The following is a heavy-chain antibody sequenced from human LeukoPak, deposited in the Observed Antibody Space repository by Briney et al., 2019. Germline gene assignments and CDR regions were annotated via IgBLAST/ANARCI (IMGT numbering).Heavy chain of an antibody. CDR1: GYSFTSYR. CDR2: VNPGDSDI. D-gene: IGHD3-22*01. V-gene: IGHV5-51*01. J-gene: IGHJ4*02. CDR3: ARHVDDSSGYYYRTMYYFDY. Sequence: GESLKISCKGSGYSFTSYRIGWVRQMPGKGLEWMGIVNPGDSDIRYSPSFQGQVTISADKSISTAYLQWSSLGASDTAMYYCARHVDDSSGYYYRTMYYFDYWGQGTLVTVSS.